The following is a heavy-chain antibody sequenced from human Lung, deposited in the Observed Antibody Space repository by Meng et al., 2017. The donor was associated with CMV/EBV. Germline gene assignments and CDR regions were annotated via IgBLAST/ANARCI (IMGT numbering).Heavy chain of an antibody. CDR3: ALIPSRSYCFDCLRDS. CDR2: IYWNDDE. Sequence: SGXXLVXPTQTLTLTCSVSGLSLSTTGVGVGWIRQPPGKALEWLSLIYWNDDERYTSSLRSRLSITKDTSKHQVVLTMTNMDPVDTATYYCALIPSRSYCFDCLRDSXGQGXLVTVSS. J-gene: IGHJ4*02. CDR1: GLSLSTTGVG. V-gene: IGHV2-5*01. D-gene: IGHD3-9*01.